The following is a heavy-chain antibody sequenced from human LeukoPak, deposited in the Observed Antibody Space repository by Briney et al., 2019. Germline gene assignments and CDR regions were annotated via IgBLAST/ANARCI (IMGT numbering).Heavy chain of an antibody. CDR1: GFTFGEHR. Sequence: GGSLRLSWAASGFTFGEHRLNWVRQAPGKGLEWLSYISSGSSNIEYADSVKGRFTISRDNDKNSLYLQMNSLRDEDTAVYYCARDLMGLQFNYCGQGTLVTVSS. CDR3: ARDLMGLQFNY. CDR2: ISSGSSNI. J-gene: IGHJ4*02. V-gene: IGHV3-48*02. D-gene: IGHD5-24*01.